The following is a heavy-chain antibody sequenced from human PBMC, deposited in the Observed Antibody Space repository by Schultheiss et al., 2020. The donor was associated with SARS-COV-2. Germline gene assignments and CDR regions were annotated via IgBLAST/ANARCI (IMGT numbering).Heavy chain of an antibody. CDR2: ISYDGSNK. D-gene: IGHD6-13*01. V-gene: IGHV3-30*07. Sequence: GGSLRLSCAASGFTFSSYAMHWVRQAPGKGLEWVAVISYDGSNKYYADSVKGRFTISRDNSKNTLYLQMNSLRAEDTAVYYCAREGIAAAGSRYFDLWGRGTLVTVSS. CDR1: GFTFSSYA. CDR3: AREGIAAAGSRYFDL. J-gene: IGHJ2*01.